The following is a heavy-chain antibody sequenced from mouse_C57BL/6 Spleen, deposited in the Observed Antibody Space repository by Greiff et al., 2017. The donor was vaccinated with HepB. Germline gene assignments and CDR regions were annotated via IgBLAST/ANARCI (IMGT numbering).Heavy chain of an antibody. D-gene: IGHD2-5*01. Sequence: DVQLQESGPGLVKPSQSLSLTCSVTGYSITSGYYWNWIRQFPGNKLEWMGYISYDGSNNYNPSLKNRISITRDTSKNQFFLKLNSVTTEDTATYYCARGSNYRFAYWGQGTLVTVSA. CDR3: ARGSNYRFAY. CDR2: ISYDGSN. V-gene: IGHV3-6*01. CDR1: GYSITSGYY. J-gene: IGHJ3*01.